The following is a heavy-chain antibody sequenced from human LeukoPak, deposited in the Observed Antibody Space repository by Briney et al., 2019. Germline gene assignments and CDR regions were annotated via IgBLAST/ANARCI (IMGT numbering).Heavy chain of an antibody. CDR1: GFTFSSYW. J-gene: IGHJ6*02. D-gene: IGHD2-2*02. CDR3: ARDHCSSSSCYTYYGMEL. Sequence: PGGSLRLSCAASGFTFSSYWMSWVRQAPGKGLEWVASIKQDGSEKSYVDSVKGRFTISRDNAKNSLYLQMNSLRAEDTAVYYCARDHCSSSSCYTYYGMELWGQGTTVTVSS. V-gene: IGHV3-7*01. CDR2: IKQDGSEK.